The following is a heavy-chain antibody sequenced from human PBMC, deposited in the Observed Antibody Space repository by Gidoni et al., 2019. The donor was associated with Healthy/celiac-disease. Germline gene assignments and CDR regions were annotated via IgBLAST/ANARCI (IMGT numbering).Heavy chain of an antibody. Sequence: EVQLVQSGAEVKQPGESLKISCKGSGYSFTSYWIGWVRQMPGKGLEWMGIIYPGDSDTRYSPSFQGQVTISADKSISTAYLQWSSLKASDTAMYYCARHLSGSYAIADWYFDLWGRGTLVTVSS. CDR3: ARHLSGSYAIADWYFDL. CDR1: GYSFTSYW. CDR2: IYPGDSDT. J-gene: IGHJ2*01. V-gene: IGHV5-51*01. D-gene: IGHD1-26*01.